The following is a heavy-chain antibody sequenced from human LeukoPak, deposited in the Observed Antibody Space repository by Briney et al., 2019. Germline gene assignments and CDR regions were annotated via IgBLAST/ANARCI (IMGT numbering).Heavy chain of an antibody. Sequence: GGSLRLSCAASGFTFDDYATHWVRQAPGKGLEWVSLISGDGGSTYYADSVKGRFTISRDNSKNSLYLQMNSLRTEDTALYYCAKDRKIAVAGRRGNNWFDPWGQGTLVTVSS. CDR3: AKDRKIAVAGRRGNNWFDP. J-gene: IGHJ5*02. CDR1: GFTFDDYA. D-gene: IGHD6-19*01. CDR2: ISGDGGST. V-gene: IGHV3-43*02.